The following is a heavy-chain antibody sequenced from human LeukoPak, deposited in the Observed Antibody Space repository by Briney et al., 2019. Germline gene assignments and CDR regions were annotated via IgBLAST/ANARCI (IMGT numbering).Heavy chain of an antibody. Sequence: ASVKVSCKASGGTFSSYAISWVRQAPGQGLEWMGGIIPIFGTANYAQKFQGRVTITADESTSTAYMELSSLRSEDTAVYYCARDRQDYYDSSGQKYYFDYWGQGTLVTVSS. CDR2: IIPIFGTA. J-gene: IGHJ4*02. V-gene: IGHV1-69*13. CDR1: GGTFSSYA. D-gene: IGHD3-22*01. CDR3: ARDRQDYYDSSGQKYYFDY.